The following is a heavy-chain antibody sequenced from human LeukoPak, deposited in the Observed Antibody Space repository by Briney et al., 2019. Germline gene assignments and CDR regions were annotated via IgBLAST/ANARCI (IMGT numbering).Heavy chain of an antibody. J-gene: IGHJ1*01. CDR1: GYTFTGYY. Sequence: ASVKVSCKASGYTFTGYYIHWVRQAPGQGLEWMGRINPNSGGTNYIQKFQGRVTMTRDTSISTAYMELSRLRSDDTAVYYCARSTTPNENEYFEHWGQGTLVTVSS. D-gene: IGHD2/OR15-2a*01. V-gene: IGHV1-2*02. CDR2: INPNSGGT. CDR3: ARSTTPNENEYFEH.